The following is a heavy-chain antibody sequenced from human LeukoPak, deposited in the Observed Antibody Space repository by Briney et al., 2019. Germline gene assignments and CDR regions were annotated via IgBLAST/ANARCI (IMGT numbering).Heavy chain of an antibody. Sequence: PGGSLGLSCAASGFTFSSYAMSWVRQAPGKGLEWVSAISGSGGSTYYADSVKGRFTISRDNSKNTLYLQMNSLRAEDTAVYYCAKGPKRWELLCYFDYWGQGTLVTVSS. CDR3: AKGPKRWELLCYFDY. V-gene: IGHV3-23*01. CDR1: GFTFSSYA. D-gene: IGHD1-26*01. CDR2: ISGSGGST. J-gene: IGHJ4*02.